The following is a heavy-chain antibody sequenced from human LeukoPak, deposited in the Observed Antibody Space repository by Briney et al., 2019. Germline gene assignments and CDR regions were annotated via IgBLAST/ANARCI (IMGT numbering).Heavy chain of an antibody. D-gene: IGHD3-9*01. J-gene: IGHJ4*02. CDR1: GGTFSSYA. CDR2: IIPIFGTA. Sequence: SVKVSCKASGGTFSSYAISWVRQAPGQGLEWMGGIIPIFGTANYAQKFQGRVTITADESTSTAYMELSSLRSEDTAVYYCEGSRQGDYDILTGYTNWGQGTLVTVSS. CDR3: EGSRQGDYDILTGYTN. V-gene: IGHV1-69*01.